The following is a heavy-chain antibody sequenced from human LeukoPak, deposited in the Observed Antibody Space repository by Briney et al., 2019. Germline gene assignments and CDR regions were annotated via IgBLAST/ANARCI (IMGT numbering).Heavy chain of an antibody. Sequence: GGSLRLSCAASGFTFSSYWMHWVRQAPGKGLVWVSRINSDGSSTSYADSVKGRFTISRDNAKNSLYLQMNSLRAEDTAVYYCARDLDCGGDCYPGAGDYWGQGTLVTVSS. V-gene: IGHV3-74*01. CDR2: INSDGSST. CDR1: GFTFSSYW. J-gene: IGHJ4*02. CDR3: ARDLDCGGDCYPGAGDY. D-gene: IGHD2-21*02.